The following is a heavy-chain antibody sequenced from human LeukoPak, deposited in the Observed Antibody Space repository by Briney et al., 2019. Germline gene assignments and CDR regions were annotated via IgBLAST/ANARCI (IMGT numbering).Heavy chain of an antibody. J-gene: IGHJ4*02. Sequence: SETLSLTCTVSGGSISSGSYYWGWIRQPAGKGLEWIGRIYTSGSTNYNPSLKSRVTISVDTSKNQFSLKLSSVTAADTAVYYCARLGMVRGVSYFDYWGQGTLVTVSS. D-gene: IGHD3-10*01. CDR3: ARLGMVRGVSYFDY. CDR1: GGSISSGSYY. V-gene: IGHV4-61*02. CDR2: IYTSGST.